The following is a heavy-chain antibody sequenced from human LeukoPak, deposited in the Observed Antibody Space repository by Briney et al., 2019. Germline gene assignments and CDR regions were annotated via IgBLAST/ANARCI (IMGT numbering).Heavy chain of an antibody. D-gene: IGHD3-22*01. CDR2: FDPEDGET. CDR1: GYTLTELS. CDR3: ATGLAYYYDSSGYYLFDP. Sequence: ASVKVSCKVSGYTLTELSMHWVRQAPGKGLEWMGGFDPEDGETIYAQKFQGRVTMTEDTSTDTAYMELSSLRSEDTAVYYCATGLAYYYDSSGYYLFDPWGQGTLVTVSS. V-gene: IGHV1-24*01. J-gene: IGHJ5*02.